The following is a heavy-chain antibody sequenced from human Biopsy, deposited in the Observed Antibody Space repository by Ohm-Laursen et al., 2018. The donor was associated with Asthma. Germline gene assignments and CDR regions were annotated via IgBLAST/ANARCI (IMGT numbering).Heavy chain of an antibody. D-gene: IGHD3-9*01. CDR1: RYNFISFA. J-gene: IGHJ3*01. V-gene: IGHV1-3*04. Sequence: ASVKVSCKASRYNFISFAIHWVRQAPGQRLEWMGWVDTGNGDTKYSQKFQGRVTITRDTSASTAYMELRSLRSEDTATYYCARTYYDFLTGQVKDVFGVWGQGTMVTVSS. CDR2: VDTGNGDT. CDR3: ARTYYDFLTGQVKDVFGV.